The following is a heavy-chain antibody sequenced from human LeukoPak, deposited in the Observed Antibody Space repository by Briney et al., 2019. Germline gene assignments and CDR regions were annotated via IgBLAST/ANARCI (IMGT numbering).Heavy chain of an antibody. CDR1: GSSFTSYW. CDR2: IYPGDSDT. Sequence: GASLKISCQGSGSSFTSYWIGWVRPMPGKGLEWMGIIYPGDSDTRYSPSFQGQVTISADKSISTAYLQWSSLKASDTAMYYCASASGEYCSSTSCPSVPDAFDIWGQGTMVTVSS. J-gene: IGHJ3*02. CDR3: ASASGEYCSSTSCPSVPDAFDI. V-gene: IGHV5-51*01. D-gene: IGHD2-2*01.